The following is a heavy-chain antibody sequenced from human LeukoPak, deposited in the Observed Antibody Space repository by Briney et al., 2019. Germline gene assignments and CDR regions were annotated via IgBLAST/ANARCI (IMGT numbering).Heavy chain of an antibody. CDR1: GFTFSSNV. D-gene: IGHD2-15*01. J-gene: IGHJ4*02. V-gene: IGHV3-23*01. Sequence: GGSLRLSCVASGFTFSSNVMIWVRQAPGKRLEWVSSIPASDGGTYYADSVKGRFTISRDNSKNSLYLQMNSLRAEDTAVYYCAKESSGGRYFDYWGQGTLVTVSS. CDR3: AKESSGGRYFDY. CDR2: IPASDGGT.